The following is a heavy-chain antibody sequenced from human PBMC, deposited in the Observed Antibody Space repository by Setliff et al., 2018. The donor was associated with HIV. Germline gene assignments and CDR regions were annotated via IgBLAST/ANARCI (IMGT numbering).Heavy chain of an antibody. CDR1: GFTFTNSA. CDR2: INPSSGGT. D-gene: IGHD5-12*01. CDR3: AANPEMATINYYYYYMDV. V-gene: IGHV1-2*02. J-gene: IGHJ6*03. Sequence: ASVKVSCKASGFTFTNSAMHWVRQAPGQGLEWVGWINPSSGGTNYAQKFQGRVTMTRDTSISTAYMELSSLRSEDTAVYYCAANPEMATINYYYYYMDVWGKGTTVTVSS.